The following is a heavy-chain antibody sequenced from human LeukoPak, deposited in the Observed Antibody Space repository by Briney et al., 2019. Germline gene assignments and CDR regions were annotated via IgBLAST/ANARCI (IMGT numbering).Heavy chain of an antibody. V-gene: IGHV3-7*03. J-gene: IGHJ3*02. Sequence: PGGSLRLSCEGSEFSFSSYWMSWVRQAPGKGLEWVAKIKQDGSEKYYVDSVKGRFTISRDNSKNTLYLQMNSLRAEDTAVYYCATPTTVTTDIWGQGTMVTVSS. D-gene: IGHD4-17*01. CDR2: IKQDGSEK. CDR1: EFSFSSYW. CDR3: ATPTTVTTDI.